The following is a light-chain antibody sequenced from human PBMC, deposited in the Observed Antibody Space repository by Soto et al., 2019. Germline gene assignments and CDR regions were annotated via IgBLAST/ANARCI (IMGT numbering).Light chain of an antibody. J-gene: IGKJ2*01. V-gene: IGKV3-15*01. Sequence: EIAMTQSPATLSVSPGERATLSCRASEIVGSDLAWYQHKPGRAPRLLIYGASTRATGVPARFSGSGSGTEFTLTVSSLQSEDFALYYCQQYHDRPRTFGQGTKLEI. CDR2: GAS. CDR1: EIVGSD. CDR3: QQYHDRPRT.